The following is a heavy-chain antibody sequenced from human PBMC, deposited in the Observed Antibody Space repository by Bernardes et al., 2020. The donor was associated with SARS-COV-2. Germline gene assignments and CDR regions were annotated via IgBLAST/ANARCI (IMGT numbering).Heavy chain of an antibody. J-gene: IGHJ6*02. Sequence: VGSLGLSCEASKFTVSNNYMSWVRQAPGKGLEWVSLLYSGGTTYYADSVKGRFTVSRDNSKNTLFLQMSDLRAEDTAIYYCATAPHYYYGLDVWGQGTAVTVSS. CDR2: LYSGGTT. V-gene: IGHV3-53*01. CDR1: KFTVSNNY. CDR3: ATAPHYYYGLDV.